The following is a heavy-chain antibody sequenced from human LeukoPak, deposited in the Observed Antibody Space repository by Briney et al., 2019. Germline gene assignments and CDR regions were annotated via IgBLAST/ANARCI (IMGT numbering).Heavy chain of an antibody. CDR1: GDSVTNDFF. D-gene: IGHD1-14*01. Sequence: SETLPLTCTVSGDSVTNDFFWGWVRQPPGKELEWIGSFCLGRDTYYRPSLKSRVTISVDTSKNQFSLNLNSVTAADTAVYYCARWASISREPGGFFDHWGQGTLVTVSS. J-gene: IGHJ4*02. V-gene: IGHV4-38-2*02. CDR3: ARWASISREPGGFFDH. CDR2: FCLGRDT.